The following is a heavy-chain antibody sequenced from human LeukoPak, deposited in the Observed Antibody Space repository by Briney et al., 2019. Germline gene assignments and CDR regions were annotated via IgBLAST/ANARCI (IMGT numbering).Heavy chain of an antibody. CDR2: ISDDGGST. D-gene: IGHD3-22*01. V-gene: IGHV3-23*01. Sequence: PGGSLRLSCAASGFTFSSYAMRWVRQAPGKGLEWVSTISDDGGSTYYADSVKGRFTISRDNSKNTLYLQMNSLRAEDTAVYYCARDLYYDSSGYPDAFDIWGQGTMVTVSS. J-gene: IGHJ3*02. CDR3: ARDLYYDSSGYPDAFDI. CDR1: GFTFSSYA.